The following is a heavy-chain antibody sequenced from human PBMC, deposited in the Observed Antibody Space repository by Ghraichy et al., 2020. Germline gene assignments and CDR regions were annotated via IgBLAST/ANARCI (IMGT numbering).Heavy chain of an antibody. CDR3: ARALLWSPYYYGMDV. V-gene: IGHV3-33*01. CDR2: IWYDGSNK. Sequence: GGSLRLSCAASGFTFSSYGMHWVRQAPGKGLEWVAVIWYDGSNKYYADSVKGRFTISRDNSKNTLYLQMNSLRAEDTAVYYCARALLWSPYYYGMDVWGQGTTVTVSS. J-gene: IGHJ6*02. CDR1: GFTFSSYG. D-gene: IGHD2/OR15-2a*01.